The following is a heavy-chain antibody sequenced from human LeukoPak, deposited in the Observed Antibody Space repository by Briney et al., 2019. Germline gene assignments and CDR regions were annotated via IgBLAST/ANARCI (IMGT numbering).Heavy chain of an antibody. CDR2: INQDGSEE. J-gene: IGHJ4*02. CDR3: VRDGGVSGYDLLDY. Sequence: GGSLRLSCAASGFTFSLYWMTWVREAPGKGLEWVAQINQDGSEEYYMDSVKARFTISRDNAKNSVFLQMSSLRAEDTAVYYCVRDGGVSGYDLLDYWGQGTLVTVSS. V-gene: IGHV3-7*01. CDR1: GFTFSLYW. D-gene: IGHD5-12*01.